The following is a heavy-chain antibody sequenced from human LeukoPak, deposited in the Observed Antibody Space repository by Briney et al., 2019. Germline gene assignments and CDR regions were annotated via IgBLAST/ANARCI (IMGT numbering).Heavy chain of an antibody. CDR1: GGSISSGGYY. D-gene: IGHD4-23*01. J-gene: IGHJ3*02. CDR2: IYYSGST. Sequence: PSETLSLTCTVSGGSISSGGYYWSWIRQHPGKGLEWIGYIYYSGSTYYNPSLKSRVTISVDTSKSQFSLKVTSVTAADTAVYYCARQGSGGRAFDIWGQGTMVTVSS. CDR3: ARQGSGGRAFDI. V-gene: IGHV4-31*03.